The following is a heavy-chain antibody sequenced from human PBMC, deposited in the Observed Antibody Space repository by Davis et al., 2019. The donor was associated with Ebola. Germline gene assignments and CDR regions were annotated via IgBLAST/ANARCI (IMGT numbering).Heavy chain of an antibody. J-gene: IGHJ5*02. CDR3: ARQPSRWLQLNWFDP. Sequence: PGGSLRLSCTVSGGSISSSSYYWGWVRQPPGKGLEWIGSVYYSGSTYYNPSLKSRVTISVDTSKNQFSLRLSSVTAADTAVYYCARQPSRWLQLNWFDPWGQGTLVTVSS. D-gene: IGHD5-24*01. CDR1: GGSISSSSYY. V-gene: IGHV4-39*01. CDR2: VYYSGST.